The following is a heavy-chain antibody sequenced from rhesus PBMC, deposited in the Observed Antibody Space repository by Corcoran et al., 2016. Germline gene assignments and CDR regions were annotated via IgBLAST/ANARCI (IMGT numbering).Heavy chain of an antibody. CDR1: GFTSGNSD. CDR3: ANTLEYCTGSGCYGLDS. D-gene: IGHD2-21*01. CDR2: ISSGGSI. J-gene: IGHJ6*01. V-gene: IGHV3S43*01. Sequence: EVQLVESGGGLVQPGGSLRLSCAAPGFTSGNSDLIWIRQAPGKGLEWVSYISSGGSIYYSDSVEGRFTISRDNAKNTLYLQMRSLRVEDTAVYYCANTLEYCTGSGCYGLDSWGQGVVVTVSS.